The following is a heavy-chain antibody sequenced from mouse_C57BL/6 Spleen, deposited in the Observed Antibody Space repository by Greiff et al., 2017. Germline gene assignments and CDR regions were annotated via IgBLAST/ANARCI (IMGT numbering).Heavy chain of an antibody. J-gene: IGHJ2*01. D-gene: IGHD2-5*01. CDR2: INPSSGYT. CDR3: ARSRSNYYCDY. V-gene: IGHV1-4*01. Sequence: VQLQQSGAELARPGASVKMSCKASGYTFTSYTMHWVKQRPGKGLEWIGYINPSSGYTKYNQKFKDKATLTADKASSTAYMQLSSLTSEDEAVDDCARSRSNYYCDYWGQGTTLTVSS. CDR1: GYTFTSYT.